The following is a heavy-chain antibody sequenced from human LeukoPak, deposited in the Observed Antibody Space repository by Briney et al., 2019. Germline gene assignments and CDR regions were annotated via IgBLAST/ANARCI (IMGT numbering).Heavy chain of an antibody. CDR3: ARGLGVVPAAIRGWFDP. D-gene: IGHD2-2*02. CDR1: GYSFTSYW. V-gene: IGHV5-51*01. Sequence: KHGESLKISCKGSGYSFTSYWIGWVRQMPGKGLEWMGITYPGDSDTRYSPSFQGQVTISADKAISTAYLQWSSLKASDTAMYYCARGLGVVPAAIRGWFDPWGQGTLVTVSS. J-gene: IGHJ5*02. CDR2: TYPGDSDT.